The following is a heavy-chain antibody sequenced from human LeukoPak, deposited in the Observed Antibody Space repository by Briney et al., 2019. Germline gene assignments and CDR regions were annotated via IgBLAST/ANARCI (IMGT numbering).Heavy chain of an antibody. CDR3: AKDPPMRTYCGGDCYHYFDY. D-gene: IGHD2-21*02. CDR1: GFTFSSYS. J-gene: IGHJ4*02. CDR2: IRNGDDT. Sequence: GGSLRLSCAASGFTFSSYSMNWVRQAPGKGLEWISGIRNGDDTTYADSVKGRFTISRDNSRDTLYLQMNSLRAEDTAVYYCAKDPPMRTYCGGDCYHYFDYWGQGTLVTVSS. V-gene: IGHV3-NL1*01.